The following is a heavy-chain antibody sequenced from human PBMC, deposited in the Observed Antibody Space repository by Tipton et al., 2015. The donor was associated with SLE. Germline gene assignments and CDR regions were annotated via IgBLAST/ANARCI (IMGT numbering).Heavy chain of an antibody. CDR1: GFTFAGYG. V-gene: IGHV3-30*02. Sequence: SLRLSCVASGFTFAGYGMHWVRQAPGKGLECVAFIRYDGSIKDYADSVKGRFTISRDNSKNTLYLQMNSLRAEDTAVYYCAKVVVRPYYMDVWGKGTTVTISS. CDR3: AKVVVRPYYMDV. CDR2: IRYDGSIK. J-gene: IGHJ6*03. D-gene: IGHD6-6*01.